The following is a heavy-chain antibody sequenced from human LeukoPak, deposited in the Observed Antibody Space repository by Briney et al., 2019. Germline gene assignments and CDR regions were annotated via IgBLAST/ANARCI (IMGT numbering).Heavy chain of an antibody. D-gene: IGHD6-13*01. CDR3: GKDRVIAATGRFTGLFDY. V-gene: IGHV3-23*01. J-gene: IGHJ4*02. Sequence: GGSLRLSCAASGFTFSSYAMGWVRQAPGEGLEWVSAISGSGGTTYYADSVKGRFTISRDNSKNTLYLQMNSLRAEDTAVYYCGKDRVIAATGRFTGLFDYWGQGTLVTASS. CDR1: GFTFSSYA. CDR2: ISGSGGTT.